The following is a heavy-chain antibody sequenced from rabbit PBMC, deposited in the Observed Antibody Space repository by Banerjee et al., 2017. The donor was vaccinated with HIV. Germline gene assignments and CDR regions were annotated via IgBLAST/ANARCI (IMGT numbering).Heavy chain of an antibody. CDR1: GFTISSSYW. V-gene: IGHV1S45*01. Sequence: QEQLEESGGDLVKPEGSLTLTCTASGFTISSSYWICWVRQAPGKGLEWIACIYISSGSTYYASWAKGRFTISKTSSTAVTLQMTSLTAADTATYFCARDYVGDSYSAFDLWGPGTLVTVS. J-gene: IGHJ4*01. D-gene: IGHD8-1*01. CDR2: IYISSGST. CDR3: ARDYVGDSYSAFDL.